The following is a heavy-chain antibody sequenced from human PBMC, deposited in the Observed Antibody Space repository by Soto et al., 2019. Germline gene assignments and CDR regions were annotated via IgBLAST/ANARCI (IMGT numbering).Heavy chain of an antibody. Sequence: ASVKVSCKASGYTFTSYAMHWVRQAPGQRLEWMGWINAGNGNTKYSQKFQGRVTITRDTSASTAYMELSSLRSEDTAVYYCASRARPGYYYYGMDVWGQGTTVTVSS. CDR3: ASRARPGYYYYGMDV. V-gene: IGHV1-3*01. D-gene: IGHD6-6*01. CDR2: INAGNGNT. CDR1: GYTFTSYA. J-gene: IGHJ6*02.